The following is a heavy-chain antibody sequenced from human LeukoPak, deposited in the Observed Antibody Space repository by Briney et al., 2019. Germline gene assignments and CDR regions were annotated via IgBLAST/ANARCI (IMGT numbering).Heavy chain of an antibody. CDR3: AKVYGSGIDY. CDR2: ISYDGSNK. J-gene: IGHJ4*02. D-gene: IGHD3-10*01. CDR1: GFTFSSYG. V-gene: IGHV3-30*18. Sequence: PGRSLRLSCAPSGFTFSSYGMHWVRQAPGKGLEWVAVISYDGSNKYYADSVKGRFTISRDNSKNTLYLQMNSLRAEDTAVYYCAKVYGSGIDYWGQGTLVTVSS.